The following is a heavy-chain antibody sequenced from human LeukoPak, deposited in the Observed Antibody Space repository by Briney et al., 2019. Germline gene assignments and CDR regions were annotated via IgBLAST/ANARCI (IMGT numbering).Heavy chain of an antibody. Sequence: ASVTVSCKASGYTFTSYDINWVRQATGQGLEWMGWMNPNSGNTGYAQKFQGRVIMTRNTSISTAYMELSSLRSEDTAVYYCARGTGDFWSGYYTGGYYDYYMDVWGKGTTVTVSS. CDR3: ARGTGDFWSGYYTGGYYDYYMDV. J-gene: IGHJ6*03. D-gene: IGHD3-3*01. CDR2: MNPNSGNT. CDR1: GYTFTSYD. V-gene: IGHV1-8*01.